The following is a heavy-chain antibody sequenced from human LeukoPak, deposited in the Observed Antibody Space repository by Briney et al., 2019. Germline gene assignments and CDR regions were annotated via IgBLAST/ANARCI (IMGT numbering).Heavy chain of an antibody. CDR3: ARSLWFGELLSFDY. CDR2: INLRGST. J-gene: IGHJ4*02. D-gene: IGHD3-10*01. V-gene: IGHV4-4*07. Sequence: SETLSLTCTVSGDSITNYYWSWIRQSADKGLEWIGRINLRGSTNFNPSLKSRVTMSVDTSKNQFSLRLTSVTAADTAVYYCARSLWFGELLSFDYWGQGTLVTVSS. CDR1: GDSITNYY.